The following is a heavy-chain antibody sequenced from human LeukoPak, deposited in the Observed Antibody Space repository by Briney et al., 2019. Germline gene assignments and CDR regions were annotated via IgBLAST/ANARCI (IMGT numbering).Heavy chain of an antibody. V-gene: IGHV3-49*04. D-gene: IGHD6-19*01. CDR2: IRSKAYGGTT. CDR3: TSSYSGWYGEYYFDY. J-gene: IGHJ4*02. CDR1: GFTFGDYA. Sequence: GGSLRLSCTASGFTFGDYAMSWVRQAPGKGLEWVGFIRSKAYGGTTEYAASVKGRFTISRDDSKSIAYLQMSSLKTEDTAVYYCTSSYSGWYGEYYFDYWGQGTLVTVSS.